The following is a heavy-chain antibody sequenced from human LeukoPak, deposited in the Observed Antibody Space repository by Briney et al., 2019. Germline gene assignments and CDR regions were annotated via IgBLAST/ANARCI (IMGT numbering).Heavy chain of an antibody. CDR2: INSDGSST. J-gene: IGHJ4*02. V-gene: IGHV3-74*01. D-gene: IGHD4-17*01. Sequence: PGGSLRLSCAASGFTFSSYWMHWVRHAPGKGLVWVSRINSDGSSTSYADSVKGRFTISRDNAKNTLYLQMNSLRAEDTAVYYCARVFPYRATVTNYWGQGTLVTVSS. CDR3: ARVFPYRATVTNY. CDR1: GFTFSSYW.